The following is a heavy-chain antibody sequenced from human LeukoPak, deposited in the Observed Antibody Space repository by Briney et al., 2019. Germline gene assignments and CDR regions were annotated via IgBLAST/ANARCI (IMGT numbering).Heavy chain of an antibody. V-gene: IGHV3-21*01. CDR1: GFTFSSYS. D-gene: IGHD6-19*01. J-gene: IGHJ4*02. Sequence: GGSLRLSCAASGFTFSSYSMNWVRQAPGKGLEWVSSISSSSSYIYYADSVKGRFTISRDNAKNSLYLQMNSLRAEDTAVYYCARGPDSGWRAVYYWGQGTLVTVSS. CDR2: ISSSSSYI. CDR3: ARGPDSGWRAVYY.